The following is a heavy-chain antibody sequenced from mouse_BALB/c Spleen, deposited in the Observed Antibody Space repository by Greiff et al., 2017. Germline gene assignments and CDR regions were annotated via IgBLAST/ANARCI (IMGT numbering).Heavy chain of an antibody. J-gene: IGHJ4*01. V-gene: IGHV1-5*01. D-gene: IGHD2-12*01. CDR1: GYTFTSYW. Sequence: EVQLVESGTVLARPGASVKMSCKASGYTFTSYWMHWVKQRPGQGLEWIGAIYPGNSDTSYNQKFKGKAKLTAVTSTSTAYMELSSLTNEDSAVYYCTRRRGAYDRYAMDYWGQGTSGTVSS. CDR3: TRRRGAYDRYAMDY. CDR2: IYPGNSDT.